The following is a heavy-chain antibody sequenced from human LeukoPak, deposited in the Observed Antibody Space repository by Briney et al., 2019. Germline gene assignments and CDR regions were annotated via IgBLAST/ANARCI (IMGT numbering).Heavy chain of an antibody. J-gene: IGHJ5*02. CDR2: ISAANGNT. CDR1: GYTFTSYC. V-gene: IGHV1-18*01. Sequence: RASVKVSCKASGYTFTSYCITWVRQAPGQGLEWMGWISAANGNTNYAQKLQGRVTMTTDTSTSTVYMELRSLRPDDTAVYYCARVVLVGYNWFDPWGQGTLVTVSS. D-gene: IGHD2-8*02. CDR3: ARVVLVGYNWFDP.